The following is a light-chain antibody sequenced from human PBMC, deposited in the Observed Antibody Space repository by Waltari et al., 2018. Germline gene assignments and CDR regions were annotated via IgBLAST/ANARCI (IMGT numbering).Light chain of an antibody. CDR1: NIGRKH. Sequence: SYVLTQPPSVSVAPGQTARISCDGNNIGRKHGHWYQQKPGQAPVLVVYDDGDRPSGIPERFSGSNSGNTATLTISRVDAGDEADYYCQVWDSGSDHYVFGTVTKVTVL. CDR3: QVWDSGSDHYV. CDR2: DDG. J-gene: IGLJ1*01. V-gene: IGLV3-21*02.